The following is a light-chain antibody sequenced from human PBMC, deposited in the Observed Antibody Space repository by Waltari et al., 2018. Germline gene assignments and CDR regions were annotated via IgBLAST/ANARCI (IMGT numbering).Light chain of an antibody. CDR3: QNHGRLPAK. Sequence: EVVLTQSPGTLSLSPGERATLSCRASQSVGKYLAWYQQRPGQAPSLLIYAASTRATGIPDRVSGSGSGTDFSLTISRLEPEDFAVYYCQNHGRLPAKFGQGTKVEIK. CDR2: AAS. J-gene: IGKJ1*01. CDR1: QSVGKY. V-gene: IGKV3-20*01.